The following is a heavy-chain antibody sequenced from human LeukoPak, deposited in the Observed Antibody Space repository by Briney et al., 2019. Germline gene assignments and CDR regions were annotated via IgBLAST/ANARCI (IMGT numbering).Heavy chain of an antibody. CDR2: LYYSGST. J-gene: IGHJ4*02. V-gene: IGHV4-30-4*01. CDR1: GGSISSGDYY. Sequence: SQTLSLTCTVSGGSISSGDYYWSWIRQPPGKGLEWIGYLYYSGSTYYTPSLKSRVTTSVDTSKNQISLKLTSVTAADTAVYYCARDSGYGYGPLDCWGQGILVTVSS. CDR3: ARDSGYGYGPLDC. D-gene: IGHD5-12*01.